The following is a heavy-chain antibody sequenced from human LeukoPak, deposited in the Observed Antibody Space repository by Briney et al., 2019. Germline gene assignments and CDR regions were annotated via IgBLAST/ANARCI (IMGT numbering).Heavy chain of an antibody. Sequence: GGSLRLSCAASGFTFSSYWMRWVRQAPGEGLMWVSRINSDGRSTDYADSVKGRFTISRDNAQNTLYLQMNSLRAEDTAVYYCARTNYYDSNRAYYRQFNYWGQGTLVTVSS. V-gene: IGHV3-74*01. J-gene: IGHJ4*02. D-gene: IGHD3-22*01. CDR2: INSDGRST. CDR1: GFTFSSYW. CDR3: ARTNYYDSNRAYYRQFNY.